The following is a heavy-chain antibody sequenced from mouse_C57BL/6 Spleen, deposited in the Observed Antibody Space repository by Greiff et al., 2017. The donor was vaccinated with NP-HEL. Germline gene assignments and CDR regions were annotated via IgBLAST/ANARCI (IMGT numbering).Heavy chain of an antibody. J-gene: IGHJ2*01. D-gene: IGHD3-2*02. CDR2: IDPSDSYT. CDR3: ARDSSGYGD. Sequence: QVQLQQPGAELVKPGASVKLSCKASGYTFTSYWMQWVKQRPGQGLEWIGEIDPSDSYTNYNQKFKGKATLTVDTSSSTAYMQLSSLTSEDSAVYYCARDSSGYGDWGQGTTLTVSS. CDR1: GYTFTSYW. V-gene: IGHV1-50*01.